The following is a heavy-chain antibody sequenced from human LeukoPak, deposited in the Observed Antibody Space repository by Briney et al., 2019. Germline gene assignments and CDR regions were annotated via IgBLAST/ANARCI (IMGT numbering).Heavy chain of an antibody. CDR3: ARDLGTTGWHTFDY. J-gene: IGHJ4*02. CDR1: GDSVSSKNGA. V-gene: IGHV6-1*01. Sequence: PSQTLSLTCAVSGDSVSSKNGAWNWIRQSPSRGLEWLGRTYYRSKWYNDYAESMEGRMTISQDTSKNQYSLHLNSVTPDDTAVYYYARDLGTTGWHTFDYWGQGTLVTVSS. CDR2: TYYRSKWYN. D-gene: IGHD6-19*01.